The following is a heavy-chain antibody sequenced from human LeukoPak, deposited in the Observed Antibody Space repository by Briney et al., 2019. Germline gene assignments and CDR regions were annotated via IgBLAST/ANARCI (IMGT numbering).Heavy chain of an antibody. J-gene: IGHJ4*02. CDR3: AREARGSNGYYYNY. CDR2: ISYSGST. V-gene: IGHV4-59*01. Sequence: SETLSLTCTVSGGSITSYSWTWIRQPPGKGLECIGDISYSGSTKYNPTLKSRATISADTSKKQFSLTLTSVTAADTAVYYCAREARGSNGYYYNYWGQGTLVTVSS. CDR1: GGSITSYS. D-gene: IGHD3-22*01.